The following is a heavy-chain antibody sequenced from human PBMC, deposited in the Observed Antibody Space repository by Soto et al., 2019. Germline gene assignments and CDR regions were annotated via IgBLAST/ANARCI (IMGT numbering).Heavy chain of an antibody. CDR2: FYDSGST. CDR3: AASAPPATNYYYAMDA. V-gene: IGHV4-61*01. J-gene: IGHJ6*02. Sequence: SETLSLTCTVSGGSVSSGSFYWSWIRRPPGKGLEWIGYFYDSGSTNYNPSLRSRVTMSVDTSKNQFSLKLSSVTAADTAVYYCAASAPPATNYYYAMDAWGQGTTVTVSS. CDR1: GGSVSSGSFY. D-gene: IGHD5-12*01.